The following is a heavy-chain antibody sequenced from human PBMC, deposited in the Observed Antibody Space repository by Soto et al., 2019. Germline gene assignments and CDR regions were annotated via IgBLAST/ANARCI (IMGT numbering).Heavy chain of an antibody. D-gene: IGHD3-10*01. CDR1: GGSINSDGYS. V-gene: IGHV4-30-2*06. CDR3: ASLPMVRGVIGWFDP. J-gene: IGHJ5*02. CDR2: IHHTGRT. Sequence: QLQLQESGSGLVKPSQTLSLTCAVSGGSINSDGYSWSWIRQSPGKGLQWIGYIHHTGRTYYTPSLDNRVSSSIDRSKSQFSVQLTSVPAADTAVYYCASLPMVRGVIGWFDPWGQGTLVTVSS.